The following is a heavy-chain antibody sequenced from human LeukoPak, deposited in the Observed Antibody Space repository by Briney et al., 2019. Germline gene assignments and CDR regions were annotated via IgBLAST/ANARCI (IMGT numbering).Heavy chain of an antibody. CDR2: IEGDGSRT. CDR3: ARATSGTSYEY. J-gene: IGHJ4*02. Sequence: PGGSLRLSCAAPGFTFRNYWMHWVRQAPGKGLVWVSSIEGDGSRTNCADSVKGRFTISRDNAENTLYLQMNSLRGEDTAVYFCARATSGTSYEYWGQGTLVTVSS. D-gene: IGHD3-10*01. V-gene: IGHV3-74*01. CDR1: GFTFRNYW.